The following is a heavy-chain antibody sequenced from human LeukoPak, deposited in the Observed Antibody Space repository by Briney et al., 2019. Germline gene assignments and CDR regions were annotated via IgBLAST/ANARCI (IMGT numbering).Heavy chain of an antibody. V-gene: IGHV1-24*01. Sequence: ASVTVSCTVSGYTLTELSMHWVRQAPGKGLEWMRGFDPEDGETIYAQKFQGRVTMTEDTSTDTAYMELRSLRSDDTAVYYCARKVRDSRKTDWFDPWGQGTLVTVSS. CDR1: GYTLTELS. CDR2: FDPEDGET. J-gene: IGHJ5*02. CDR3: ARKVRDSRKTDWFDP. D-gene: IGHD3-22*01.